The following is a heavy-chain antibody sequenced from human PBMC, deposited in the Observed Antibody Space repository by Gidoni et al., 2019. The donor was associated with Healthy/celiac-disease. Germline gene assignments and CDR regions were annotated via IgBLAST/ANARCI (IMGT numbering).Heavy chain of an antibody. CDR1: GYTLPSYD. CDR2: MNPNSGNT. Sequence: QVQLVQSGAEVKKPGASVKVSCKASGYTLPSYDINWVRRATGQGLEWMGWMNPNSGNTGYAQKFQGRVTMTRNTSISTAYMELSSLRSEDTAVYYCARGGSHYYYYGMDVWGQGTTVTVSS. V-gene: IGHV1-8*01. CDR3: ARGGSHYYYYGMDV. J-gene: IGHJ6*02. D-gene: IGHD3-10*01.